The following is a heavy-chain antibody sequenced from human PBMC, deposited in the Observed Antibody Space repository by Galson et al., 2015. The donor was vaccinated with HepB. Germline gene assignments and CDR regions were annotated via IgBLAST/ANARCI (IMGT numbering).Heavy chain of an antibody. CDR3: AREVSGSPEYYFDF. CDR2: INPISGGA. J-gene: IGHJ4*02. CDR1: GYSFTGYY. D-gene: IGHD3-10*01. Sequence: SCKASGYSFTGYYMHWVRQAPGQGLEWMGRINPISGGADYAHNFQGRVTLTRDTSISTAYMELSRLRSDDTAVYYCAREVSGSPEYYFDFWGQGTLVTVSS. V-gene: IGHV1-2*06.